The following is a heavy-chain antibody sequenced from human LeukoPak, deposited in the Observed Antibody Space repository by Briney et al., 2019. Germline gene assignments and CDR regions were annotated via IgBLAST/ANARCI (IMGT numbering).Heavy chain of an antibody. CDR3: AREPYSGSYRYYFDY. J-gene: IGHJ4*02. D-gene: IGHD1-26*01. CDR1: GGSISSDY. Sequence: SETLSLTCTVSGGSISSDYWTWIRQPPGKGLEWIGYIYYSGSTNYNPSLKSRVTMSVDTSKNQFSLKLGSVTAADTAVYYCAREPYSGSYRYYFDYWGQGTLVTVSS. CDR2: IYYSGST. V-gene: IGHV4-59*12.